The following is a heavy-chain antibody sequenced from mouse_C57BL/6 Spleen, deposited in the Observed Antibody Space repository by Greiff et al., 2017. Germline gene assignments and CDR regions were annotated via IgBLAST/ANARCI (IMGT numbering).Heavy chain of an antibody. CDR3: ARSNPGFAF. D-gene: IGHD2-5*01. CDR2: IDPSDSYT. J-gene: IGHJ3*01. Sequence: QVQLQQPGAELVKPGASVKLSCKASGYTFTSYWMQWVKQRPGQGLEWIGEIDPSDSYTNYNQKFKGKATLTVDTSSSTAYMQLSSLTSEDSAVYYCARSNPGFAFWGQGTLVTVSA. V-gene: IGHV1-50*01. CDR1: GYTFTSYW.